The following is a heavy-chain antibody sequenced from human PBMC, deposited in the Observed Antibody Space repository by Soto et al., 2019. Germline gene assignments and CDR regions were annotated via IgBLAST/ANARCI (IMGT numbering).Heavy chain of an antibody. CDR2: INAGNGNR. Sequence: ASVKVSCKASGYTFTSYAMHWVRQAPGQRLEWMGWINAGNGNRKYSQKFQGRVTITRDTSASIAYMELSSLRSEDTAVYYCARGLGYSYGCYDYWAQGTLVTVSS. J-gene: IGHJ4*02. D-gene: IGHD5-18*01. CDR1: GYTFTSYA. V-gene: IGHV1-3*01. CDR3: ARGLGYSYGCYDY.